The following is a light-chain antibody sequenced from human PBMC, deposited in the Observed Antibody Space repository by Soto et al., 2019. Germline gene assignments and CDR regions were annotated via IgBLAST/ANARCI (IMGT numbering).Light chain of an antibody. CDR3: QQLRMYPST. CDR1: QGISNY. J-gene: IGKJ4*01. Sequence: DIPMTKSPASGSASVGDRDPITCRASQGISNYLAWYQQKPGEAPKLLIYAASTLYGGVPSRFSGSGSGTDFALTITSLQAEDFATYYCQQLRMYPSTFGGGTKVDIK. V-gene: IGKV1-9*01. CDR2: AAS.